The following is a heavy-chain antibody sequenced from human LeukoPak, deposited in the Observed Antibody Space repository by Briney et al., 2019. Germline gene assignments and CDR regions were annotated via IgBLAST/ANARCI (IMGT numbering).Heavy chain of an antibody. CDR1: GGSISNYC. CDR3: ARAPPGDFWSVFNGMDV. V-gene: IGHV4-59*01. Sequence: SETLSLTCTVSGGSISNYCWSWIRQPPGKGLEWIAYFYYSGTTNYNPSLKSRVTISVDTSKNQFSLKLSSVTAADTAVYYCARAPPGDFWSVFNGMDVWGQGTTVTVSS. CDR2: FYYSGTT. D-gene: IGHD3-3*01. J-gene: IGHJ6*02.